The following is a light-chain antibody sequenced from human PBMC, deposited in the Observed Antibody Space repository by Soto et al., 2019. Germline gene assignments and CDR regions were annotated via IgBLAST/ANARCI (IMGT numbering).Light chain of an antibody. Sequence: EIVMPQSPATLSVSPGERVTLSCRASQSVSIYLAWYQQRPGQAPRPLIYGASTRATGIPARFSASGSGKDFTLTINSLQSEDFAVYYCQQYNCWPFTFGGGTRVEI. CDR1: QSVSIY. CDR3: QQYNCWPFT. V-gene: IGKV3-15*01. CDR2: GAS. J-gene: IGKJ4*01.